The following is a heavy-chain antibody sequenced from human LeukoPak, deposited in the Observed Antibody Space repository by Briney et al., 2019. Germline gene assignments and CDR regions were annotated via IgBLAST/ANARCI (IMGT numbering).Heavy chain of an antibody. CDR2: ISGSSGNT. CDR1: GFTFSNYA. V-gene: IGHV3-23*01. D-gene: IGHD1-14*01. CDR3: AKPAKTDYADY. Sequence: PGGTLRLSCAASGFTFSNYAMNWVHQAPGKGLEWVSAISGSSGNTYYADSVKGRFTISRDNPKNTLYLQMNSLRAEDTALYYCAKPAKTDYADYWGQGTLVTVSS. J-gene: IGHJ4*02.